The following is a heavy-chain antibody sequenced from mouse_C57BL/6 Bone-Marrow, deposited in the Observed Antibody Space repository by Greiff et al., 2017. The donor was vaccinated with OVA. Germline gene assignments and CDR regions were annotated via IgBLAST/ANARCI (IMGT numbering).Heavy chain of an antibody. J-gene: IGHJ4*01. D-gene: IGHD2-1*01. V-gene: IGHV1-82*01. CDR1: GYAFSSSW. CDR3: AFYYGNYLYAMDY. Sequence: LQESGPELVKPGASVKISCKASGYAFSSSWMNWVKQRPGKGLEWIGRIYPGDGDTNYNGKFKGKATLTADKSSSTAYMQLSSLTSEDSAVYFCAFYYGNYLYAMDYWGQGTSVTVSS. CDR2: IYPGDGDT.